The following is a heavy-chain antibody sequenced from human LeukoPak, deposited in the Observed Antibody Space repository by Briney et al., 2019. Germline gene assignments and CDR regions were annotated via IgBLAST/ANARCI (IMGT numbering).Heavy chain of an antibody. CDR1: GYTFTCYG. J-gene: IGHJ3*02. Sequence: ASVKVSCKASGYTFTCYGISWVRQAPGQGLEWMGWISAYNGNTNYAQKLQGRVTMTTDTSTSTAYMELRSLRSDDTAVYYCARDAPVWMKDDAFDIWGQGTMVTVSS. CDR2: ISAYNGNT. D-gene: IGHD2-2*03. V-gene: IGHV1-18*01. CDR3: ARDAPVWMKDDAFDI.